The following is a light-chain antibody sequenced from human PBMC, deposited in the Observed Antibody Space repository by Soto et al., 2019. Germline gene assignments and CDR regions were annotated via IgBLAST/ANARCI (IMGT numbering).Light chain of an antibody. CDR2: GAS. Sequence: EIVLTQSPGTLSLSPGERATLSCRASQSVSSSYLAWYQQKPGQAPRLLISGASSRATGIPDRFSGSGSGTAFTLNISRLDPEAFPVYYCQQYGSRPKTFGQGTKVEIK. V-gene: IGKV3-20*01. J-gene: IGKJ1*01. CDR3: QQYGSRPKT. CDR1: QSVSSSY.